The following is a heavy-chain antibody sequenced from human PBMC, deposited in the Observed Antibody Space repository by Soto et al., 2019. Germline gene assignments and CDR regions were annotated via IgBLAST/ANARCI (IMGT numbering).Heavy chain of an antibody. Sequence: GGSLRLSCAASGIPFSTTYMNWVRQAPGKGLEWVGRIKSKIVGETTDFSAPVKGRFALSRDDSKNTVSLQMNSLKSEDTAIYYCTTDNCRSSTCYLNYWGQGALVTVSS. V-gene: IGHV3-15*07. CDR2: IKSKIVGETT. CDR1: GIPFSTTY. J-gene: IGHJ4*02. D-gene: IGHD2-2*01. CDR3: TTDNCRSSTCYLNY.